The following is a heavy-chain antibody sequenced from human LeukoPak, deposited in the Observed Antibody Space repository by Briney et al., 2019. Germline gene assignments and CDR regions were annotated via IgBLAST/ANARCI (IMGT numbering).Heavy chain of an antibody. CDR2: ISSFSGTI. CDR1: GLTFSFYS. D-gene: IGHD2-8*01. Sequence: GGSLRLSCAASGLTFSFYSMNWVRQAPGKGLEWVSYISSFSGTINYAESVKGRFTISRDNAKNTLYLQMNSLRAEDTAVYYCAREFPGGTATLNGFDYWGQGTLVTVSS. J-gene: IGHJ4*02. V-gene: IGHV3-48*04. CDR3: AREFPGGTATLNGFDY.